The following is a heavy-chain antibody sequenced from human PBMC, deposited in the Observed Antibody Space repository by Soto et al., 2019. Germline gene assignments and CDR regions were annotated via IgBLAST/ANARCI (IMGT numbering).Heavy chain of an antibody. V-gene: IGHV4-4*07. CDR1: GGSISSYY. J-gene: IGHJ5*02. CDR3: ARGGIAARPDYHWFDP. Sequence: QVQLQESGPGLVKPSETLSLTCTVSGGSISSYYWSWIRQPAGKGLEWIGRIYTSGSTNYNPSLKSRVTMSVDTSKNQFSLKPSSVTAADTAVYYCARGGIAARPDYHWFDPWGQGTLVTVSS. D-gene: IGHD6-6*01. CDR2: IYTSGST.